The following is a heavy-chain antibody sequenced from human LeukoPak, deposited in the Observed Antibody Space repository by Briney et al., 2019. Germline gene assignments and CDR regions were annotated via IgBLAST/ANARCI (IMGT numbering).Heavy chain of an antibody. D-gene: IGHD3-16*01. V-gene: IGHV1-69*13. CDR1: GGTFSSYA. CDR3: ATPLRTYYDYVWGSPHDAFDI. Sequence: SVKVSCKASGGTFSSYAISWVRQAPGQGLEWMGGIIPIFGTANYAQKFQGRVTITADESTSTAYMELSSLRSEDTAVYYCATPLRTYYDYVWGSPHDAFDIWGQGTMVTVSS. CDR2: IIPIFGTA. J-gene: IGHJ3*02.